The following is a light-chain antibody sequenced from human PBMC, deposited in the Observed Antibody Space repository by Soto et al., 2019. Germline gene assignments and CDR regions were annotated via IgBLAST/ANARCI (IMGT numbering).Light chain of an antibody. CDR2: AAS. CDR3: QQMYSSPET. J-gene: IGKJ1*01. Sequence: DIQMTQSPSSLSASVGDRVTITCRASQSIDNYLNWDQQKPGKAPNLLIYAASTLLSGVPSRFSGRGSGTHFTLTISSLQSEDFATYYCQQMYSSPETFGQGTKVEIK. CDR1: QSIDNY. V-gene: IGKV1-39*01.